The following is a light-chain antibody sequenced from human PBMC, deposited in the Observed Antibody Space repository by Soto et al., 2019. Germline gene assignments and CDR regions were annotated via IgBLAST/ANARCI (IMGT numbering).Light chain of an antibody. V-gene: IGLV2-8*01. CDR2: EVN. Sequence: QSALTQPPSASGSPGQSGTISCTGTSSDVGGYKYVSWYQQHPDKAPKLMIFEVNKRPSGVPDRFSGSKSGNTASLTVSGLQAEDEADYYCSSYAGINNLGVFGTGTKLTVL. J-gene: IGLJ1*01. CDR3: SSYAGINNLGV. CDR1: SSDVGGYKY.